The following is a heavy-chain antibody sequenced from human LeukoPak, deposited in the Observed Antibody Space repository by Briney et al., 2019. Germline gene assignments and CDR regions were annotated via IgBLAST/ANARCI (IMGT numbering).Heavy chain of an antibody. CDR1: GFSFNNYG. J-gene: IGHJ4*02. Sequence: GGSLRLSCVASGFSFNNYGMNWVRQAPGKGLEWVSVIIGSSGSTFYADSVKGRFTISRDKSKNTLYLQMNSLRAEDTAVYYCAKGAYDYIEIAYFDYWGQGSLVTVSS. V-gene: IGHV3-23*01. D-gene: IGHD5-12*01. CDR2: IIGSSGST. CDR3: AKGAYDYIEIAYFDY.